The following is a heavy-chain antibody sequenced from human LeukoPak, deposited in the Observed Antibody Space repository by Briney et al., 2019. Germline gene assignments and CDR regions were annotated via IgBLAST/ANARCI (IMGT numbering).Heavy chain of an antibody. D-gene: IGHD2-15*01. V-gene: IGHV1-2*02. Sequence: ASVKVSCKASGYTFTGYYMHWVRQAPGQGLEWMGWINPNSGGTNYAQKFQGRVTMTRGTSISTAYMELSRLRSDDTAVYYCARDVYSEVADWFDPWGQGTLVTVSS. CDR2: INPNSGGT. CDR3: ARDVYSEVADWFDP. J-gene: IGHJ5*02. CDR1: GYTFTGYY.